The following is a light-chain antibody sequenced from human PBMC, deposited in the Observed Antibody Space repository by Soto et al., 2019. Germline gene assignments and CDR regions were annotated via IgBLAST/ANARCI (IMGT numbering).Light chain of an antibody. V-gene: IGKV1-17*03. CDR3: LQNKSYPRT. CDR1: QDISNF. J-gene: IGKJ1*01. CDR2: SAN. Sequence: DIQMTQSPSDMSASVGDRVTITRRASQDISNFLVWFQQRPGKVPKRLMYSANRLESGVPSRFSGSGSGTEFTLTISSLQPEDFATYYCLQNKSYPRTFGQGTKVDIK.